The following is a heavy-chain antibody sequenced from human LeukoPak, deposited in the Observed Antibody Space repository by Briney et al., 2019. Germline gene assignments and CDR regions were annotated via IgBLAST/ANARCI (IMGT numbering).Heavy chain of an antibody. D-gene: IGHD3-10*01. CDR3: ARETSHYYGSGSYPDY. V-gene: IGHV3-7*03. CDR1: GFTFSSYW. CDR2: INHNGNVN. J-gene: IGHJ4*02. Sequence: GGSLRLSCAASGFTFSSYWMNWARQAPGKGLEWVASINHNGNVNYYVDSVKGRFTISRDNAKNSLYLQMSNLRAEDTAVYYCARETSHYYGSGSYPDYWGQGTLVTVSS.